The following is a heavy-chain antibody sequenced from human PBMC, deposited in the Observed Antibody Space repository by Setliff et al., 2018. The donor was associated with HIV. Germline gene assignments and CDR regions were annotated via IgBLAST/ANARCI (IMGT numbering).Heavy chain of an antibody. Sequence: ASETLSLTCAVYGGSFSTYYWSWIRQPPGKGLEWIGEINQSGSTNYNPSLRSRDTISVDTFKNQFSLKLTAVTAADTAVYYCARATFLRRTTYPYYRDVWGKGTAVTVSS. CDR1: GGSFSTYY. CDR3: ARATFLRRTTYPYYRDV. CDR2: INQSGST. J-gene: IGHJ6*03. V-gene: IGHV4-34*01. D-gene: IGHD1-1*01.